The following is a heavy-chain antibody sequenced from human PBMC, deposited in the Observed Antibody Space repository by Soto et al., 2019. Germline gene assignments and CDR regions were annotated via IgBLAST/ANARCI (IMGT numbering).Heavy chain of an antibody. J-gene: IGHJ3*02. Sequence: EVQLVQSGAEVKKPGESLKISCKGSVYSFTSYWIGWVRQMPGKGLEWMGIIYPGDSDTRYSPSFQGQVTISADNSISTAYLKWSSLTASDTAMYYCARRGDSSGYYYGDDFDIWGQGTMVTVSS. CDR1: VYSFTSYW. V-gene: IGHV5-51*03. CDR3: ARRGDSSGYYYGDDFDI. D-gene: IGHD3-22*01. CDR2: IYPGDSDT.